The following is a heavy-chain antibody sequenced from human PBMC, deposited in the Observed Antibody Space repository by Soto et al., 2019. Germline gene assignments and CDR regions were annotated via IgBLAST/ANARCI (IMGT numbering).Heavy chain of an antibody. V-gene: IGHV4-30-2*01. CDR3: ARGCGYDSFDY. CDR2: INHLETT. D-gene: IGHD5-12*01. Sequence: QLQLHESGSGLVRPSQTLSLTCTVSGASITYGGYSWSWMRQPPGKGLEWIGYINHLETTFYNPSFESRRTLSIDRTKNQFSLKLKSMTAADGAVYFCARGCGYDSFDYWGQGILVTVSS. J-gene: IGHJ4*02. CDR1: GASITYGGYS.